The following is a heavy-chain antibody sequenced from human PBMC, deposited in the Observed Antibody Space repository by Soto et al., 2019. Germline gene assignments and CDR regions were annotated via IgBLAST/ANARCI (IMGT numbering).Heavy chain of an antibody. CDR2: VYHSGKT. CDR3: ARVPRTASIGRHFFDW. Sequence: AETLSLTCSVSGGSISDTNYYWGWIRQPPGKGLEWIGTVYHSGKTYYNPSLKSRITMSVDTSMNAFSLNVNSVTASDTAVYFCARVPRTASIGRHFFDWWDMGILATVS. V-gene: IGHV4-39*02. CDR1: GGSISDTNYY. J-gene: IGHJ4*02.